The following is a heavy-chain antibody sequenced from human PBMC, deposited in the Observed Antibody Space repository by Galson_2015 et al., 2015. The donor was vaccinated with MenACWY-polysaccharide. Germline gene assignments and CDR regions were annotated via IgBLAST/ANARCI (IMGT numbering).Heavy chain of an antibody. Sequence: SLRLSCAASGFTFSSYGMHWVRQAPGKGLEWVAVISYDGSNKYYADSVKGRFTISRDNSKNTLYLQMNSLRAEDTAVYYCAKLSVTTGGPATYYYYMDVWGKGTTVTVSS. CDR2: ISYDGSNK. J-gene: IGHJ6*03. CDR3: AKLSVTTGGPATYYYYMDV. D-gene: IGHD4-11*01. V-gene: IGHV3-30*18. CDR1: GFTFSSYG.